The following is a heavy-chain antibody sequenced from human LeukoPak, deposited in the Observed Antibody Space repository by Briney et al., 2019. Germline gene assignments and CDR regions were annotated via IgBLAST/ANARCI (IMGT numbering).Heavy chain of an antibody. V-gene: IGHV1-46*01. D-gene: IGHD5-18*01. CDR2: VNPSTDST. J-gene: IGHJ3*02. Sequence: GASVKVSCKASGYSFTSYHMHWVRQAPGQGLEWMAIVNPSTDSTSYAQNFQGRVTMTRDTSTTTVYMELSSLRSEDTAVYYCAREFTAMVTNAYDIWGQGTMVTVSS. CDR1: GYSFTSYH. CDR3: AREFTAMVTNAYDI.